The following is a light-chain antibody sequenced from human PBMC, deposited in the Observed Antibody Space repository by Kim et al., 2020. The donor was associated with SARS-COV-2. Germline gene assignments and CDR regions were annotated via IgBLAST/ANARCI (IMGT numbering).Light chain of an antibody. J-gene: IGKJ2*01. CDR3: HQYGTSPLYT. CDR1: QRVSSNY. V-gene: IGKV3-20*01. CDR2: GAS. Sequence: EIVLTQSPGTLSLSPGERATLSCRASQRVSSNYLAWYQQKPGQPPRLLIYGASSRATGIPDRFSGSGSGTDFTLTISSLEPEDFAVYYCHQYGTSPLYTFGQGTKVDIK.